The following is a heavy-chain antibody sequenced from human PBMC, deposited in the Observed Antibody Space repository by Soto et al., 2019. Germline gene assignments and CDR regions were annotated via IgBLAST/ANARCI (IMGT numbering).Heavy chain of an antibody. CDR3: VAYYYHYSGYHPAFDY. Sequence: PGGSLTLSCTASGFTFNIYDMTWVRQAPGKGLEWLSFISSSGDSIRYADSMRGRFTISRDNARNSLFLQMNSLRAEDTAVYYCVAYYYHYSGYHPAFDYWGQGALVTVSS. D-gene: IGHD3-22*01. V-gene: IGHV3-48*03. CDR1: GFTFNIYD. CDR2: ISSSGDSI. J-gene: IGHJ4*02.